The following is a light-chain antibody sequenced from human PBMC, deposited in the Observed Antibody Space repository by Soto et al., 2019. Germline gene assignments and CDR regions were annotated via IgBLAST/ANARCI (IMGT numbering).Light chain of an antibody. V-gene: IGKV3-20*01. J-gene: IGKJ5*01. CDR1: QSVYNNY. Sequence: EIVLTQSPGTLSLSPGERATLSCRASQSVYNNYIAWYQQKPGQAPRTVIYGASIRATGIPDRFSGSGSGTDFTLSISRLEPADFAVYYCQQYNNWPPSTFGQGTRLEIK. CDR3: QQYNNWPPST. CDR2: GAS.